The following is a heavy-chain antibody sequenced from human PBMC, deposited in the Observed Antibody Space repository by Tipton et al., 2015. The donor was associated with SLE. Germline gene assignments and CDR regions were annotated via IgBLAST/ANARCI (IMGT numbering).Heavy chain of an antibody. V-gene: IGHV3-7*01. CDR2: IKEDGSDK. D-gene: IGHD3-3*01. J-gene: IGHJ5*02. CDR3: VRISRTIRSDWFDA. Sequence: LSLTCTVSGGSISSYYWSWIRQPPGKGLEWVANIKEDGSDKYCVDSLKGRFSISRDSAKPSLYLQMNSLRAEDTAVYYCVRISRTIRSDWFDAWGQGTLVIVSS. CDR1: GGSISSYY.